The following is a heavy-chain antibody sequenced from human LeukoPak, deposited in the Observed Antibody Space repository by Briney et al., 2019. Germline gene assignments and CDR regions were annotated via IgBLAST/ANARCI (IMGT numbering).Heavy chain of an antibody. J-gene: IGHJ4*02. CDR3: ARHAETKYGDLPFDY. V-gene: IGHV4-4*09. Sequence: SETLSLTCTVSGGSISSYYWSWIRQPPGKGLEWIGYIYTNGSTNYNPSLKSRVTISVDTSKNQFSLKLSSVTAADTAVYYCARHAETKYGDLPFDYWGQGTLVTVSS. D-gene: IGHD4-17*01. CDR1: GGSISSYY. CDR2: IYTNGST.